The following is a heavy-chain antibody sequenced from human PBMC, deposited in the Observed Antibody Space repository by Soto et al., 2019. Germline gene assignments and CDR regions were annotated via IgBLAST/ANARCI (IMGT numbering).Heavy chain of an antibody. CDR3: ARLTYTAMVTYGPDY. Sequence: VASVKVSCKASGYTFTSYGISWVRQAPGQGLEWMGWISAYNGSTNYAQKLQGRVTMTTDTSTSTAYMELRSLRSDDTAVYYCARLTYTAMVTYGPDYWGQGTLVTVSS. D-gene: IGHD5-18*01. V-gene: IGHV1-18*04. J-gene: IGHJ4*02. CDR1: GYTFTSYG. CDR2: ISAYNGST.